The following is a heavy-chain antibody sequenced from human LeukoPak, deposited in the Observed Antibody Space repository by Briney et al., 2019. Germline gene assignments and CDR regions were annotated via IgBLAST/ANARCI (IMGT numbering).Heavy chain of an antibody. D-gene: IGHD3-22*01. V-gene: IGHV3-11*01. CDR3: ARESSDYYDSSGYSGG. J-gene: IGHJ4*02. Sequence: PGGSLRLSCAASGFTFSDYYMSWIRQAPGKGLEWVSYISSSGSTIYYADSVKGRFTISRDNAKNSLYLQMNSLRAEDTAVYYCARESSDYYDSSGYSGGWGQGTLVTVSS. CDR2: ISSSGSTI. CDR1: GFTFSDYY.